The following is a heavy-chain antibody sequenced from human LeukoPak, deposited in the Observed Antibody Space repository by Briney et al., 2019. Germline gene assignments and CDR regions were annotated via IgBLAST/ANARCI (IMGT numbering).Heavy chain of an antibody. Sequence: SETLSLTCTVSGGSISSYYWSWIRQPPGKGLEWIGYIYYSGSTNYNPSLKSRVTISVDTSKNQSSLKLSSVTAADTAVYYCARVRDDFWSGPSAYFDYWGQGTLVTVSS. CDR3: ARVRDDFWSGPSAYFDY. D-gene: IGHD3-3*01. J-gene: IGHJ4*02. V-gene: IGHV4-59*01. CDR2: IYYSGST. CDR1: GGSISSYY.